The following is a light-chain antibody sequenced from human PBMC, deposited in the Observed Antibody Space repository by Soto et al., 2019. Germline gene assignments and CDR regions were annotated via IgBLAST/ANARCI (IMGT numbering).Light chain of an antibody. J-gene: IGKJ1*01. CDR1: QSISSW. V-gene: IGKV1-5*01. CDR3: QQYSSHWT. CDR2: DAS. Sequence: TISCRASQSISSWLAWYQQKPGKAPNLLIYDASSLQSGVPSRFSGIGSGTEFTLTISSLQPDDFATYYCQQYSSHWTFGQGTKLDIK.